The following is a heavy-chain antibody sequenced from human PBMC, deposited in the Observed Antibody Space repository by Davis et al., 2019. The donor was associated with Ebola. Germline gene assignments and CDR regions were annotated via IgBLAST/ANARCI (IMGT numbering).Heavy chain of an antibody. CDR1: AFTLRNFG. Sequence: PGGSLRLSCAASAFTLRNFGMHWVRQAPGKGLEWVALLWSHGNTVEYADSVKGRFTISRDNSRNTVFLQMNSLRDEDTAVYYCAREGIITSGMAVWGQGTTVIVSS. CDR2: LWSHGNTV. D-gene: IGHD1-14*01. CDR3: AREGIITSGMAV. J-gene: IGHJ6*02. V-gene: IGHV3-33*01.